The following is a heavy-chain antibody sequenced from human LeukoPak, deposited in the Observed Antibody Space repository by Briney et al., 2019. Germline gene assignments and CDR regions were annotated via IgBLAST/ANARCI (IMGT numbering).Heavy chain of an antibody. CDR3: ARPVYYYDSSPTGY. Sequence: PGGSLRLSCAASGFTFSSYAMHWVRQAPGKGLEWVAVISYDGSNKYYADSVKGRFTISRDNAKNSLYLQMNSLRAEDTAVYYCARPVYYYDSSPTGYWGQGTLVTVSS. CDR2: ISYDGSNK. D-gene: IGHD3-22*01. V-gene: IGHV3-30*04. CDR1: GFTFSSYA. J-gene: IGHJ4*02.